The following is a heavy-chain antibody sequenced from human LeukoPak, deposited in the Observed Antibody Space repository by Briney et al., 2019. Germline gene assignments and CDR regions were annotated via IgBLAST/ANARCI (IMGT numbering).Heavy chain of an antibody. J-gene: IGHJ6*02. D-gene: IGHD2-2*01. V-gene: IGHV3-53*01. CDR2: IYSGGST. Sequence: GGSLRLSCAASGFTVSSNYMSWVRQAPGKGLEWVSVIYSGGSTYYADSVKGRFTISRDNSKNTLYLQMNSLRAEDTAVYYCARVSTDYYYGKDVWGQGTTVTVSS. CDR1: GFTVSSNY. CDR3: ARVSTDYYYGKDV.